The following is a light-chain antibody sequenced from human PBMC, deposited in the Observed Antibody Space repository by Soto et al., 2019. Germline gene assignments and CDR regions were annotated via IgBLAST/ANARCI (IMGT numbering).Light chain of an antibody. J-gene: IGKJ1*01. Sequence: EIALTQSPGTLSLSPGERATLSCRASQSVSSSYLAWYQQKPGQAPRLLIYGASIRATGIPDRFSGSGSGTDFTLTISRLEPEDFAVYYCQQYGSSPWTFGQGTKVEIK. CDR1: QSVSSSY. CDR3: QQYGSSPWT. V-gene: IGKV3-20*01. CDR2: GAS.